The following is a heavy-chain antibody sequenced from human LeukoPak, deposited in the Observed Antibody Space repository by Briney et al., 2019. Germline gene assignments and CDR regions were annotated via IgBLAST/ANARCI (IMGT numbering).Heavy chain of an antibody. CDR3: ARLGNCGNDCYAADY. CDR2: ISYTGNT. CDR1: GDSISGDS. Sequence: SETLSLTCSVSGDSISGDSWTWIRQPPGKGLEWIGFISYTGNTNYYNPSLKSRVTMSVDTSMNQFSLKLSSVTAADTAVYYCARLGNCGNDCYAADYWGQGTLVTVSS. D-gene: IGHD2-21*02. J-gene: IGHJ4*02. V-gene: IGHV4-59*08.